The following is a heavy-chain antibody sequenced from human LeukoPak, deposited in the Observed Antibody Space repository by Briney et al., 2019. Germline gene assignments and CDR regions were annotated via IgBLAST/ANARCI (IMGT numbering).Heavy chain of an antibody. CDR3: ARAPIMVRRYYFDY. V-gene: IGHV3-53*05. CDR2: IYSGGST. Sequence: PGGSLRLSCTASGFTVRSNYMSWVRQAPGKGLEWVSVIYSGGSTSYADSVKGRFTISRDNSKNTLYLQMNSLRAEDTAVYYCARAPIMVRRYYFDYWGQGTLVTVSS. J-gene: IGHJ4*02. D-gene: IGHD3-10*01. CDR1: GFTVRSNY.